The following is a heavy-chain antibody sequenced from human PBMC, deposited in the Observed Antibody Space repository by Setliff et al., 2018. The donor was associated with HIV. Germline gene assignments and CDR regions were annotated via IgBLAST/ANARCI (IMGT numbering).Heavy chain of an antibody. CDR2: IYTSGST. D-gene: IGHD2-15*01. CDR1: GGSITSSY. J-gene: IGHJ3*01. V-gene: IGHV4-4*07. Sequence: SETLSLTCTVSGGSITSSYWSWIRQPAGKGLEWIGRIYTSGSTNYNPSLKSRVTISIDTSKNQFSLKPSSVTAADTAVYYCARDRIEVVVDGPHDVFDVWGRGTTVTVSS. CDR3: ARDRIEVVVDGPHDVFDV.